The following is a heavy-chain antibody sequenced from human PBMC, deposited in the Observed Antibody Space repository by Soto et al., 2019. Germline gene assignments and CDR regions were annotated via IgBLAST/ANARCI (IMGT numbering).Heavy chain of an antibody. CDR3: ARDNAVYYDSSGYWAY. D-gene: IGHD3-22*01. Sequence: EVQLVESGGGLVKPGGSLRLSCAASGFTFSSYSMNWVRQAPGKGLEWVSSISSSSSYIYYADSVKGRFTISRDNAKNSLYLQMNSLRAEDTAVYSCARDNAVYYDSSGYWAYGCQGTSVTVSS. CDR1: GFTFSSYS. J-gene: IGHJ4*02. CDR2: ISSSSSYI. V-gene: IGHV3-21*01.